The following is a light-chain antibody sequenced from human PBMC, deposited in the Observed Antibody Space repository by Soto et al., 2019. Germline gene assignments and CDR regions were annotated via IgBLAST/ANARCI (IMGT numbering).Light chain of an antibody. CDR3: QQRSNWPIT. V-gene: IGKV3-11*01. Sequence: EIVLTQSPGTLSLSPGERATLSCRARQSVSSSLAWYQQKPGQAPRLLIYDASNRATGIPARFSGSGSGTDFTLTISSLEPEDFAVYYCQQRSNWPITFGQGTRLEIK. J-gene: IGKJ5*01. CDR2: DAS. CDR1: QSVSSS.